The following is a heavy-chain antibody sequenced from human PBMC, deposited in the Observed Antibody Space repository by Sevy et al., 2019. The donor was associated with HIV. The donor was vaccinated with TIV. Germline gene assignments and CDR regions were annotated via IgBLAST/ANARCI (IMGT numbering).Heavy chain of an antibody. J-gene: IGHJ5*01. CDR1: GFTFRSFS. CDR2: IWYDGRTE. CDR3: ARDAARVIVPTAGFDS. Sequence: GGSLRLSCVASGFTFRSFSMHWVRQAPGKGLEWVVAIWYDGRTERYADSVQGRFTISRDNSKKTLYLQMNTLRDEDTDIYSCARDAARVIVPTAGFDSWGQGTLLTVSS. D-gene: IGHD1-1*01. V-gene: IGHV3-33*01.